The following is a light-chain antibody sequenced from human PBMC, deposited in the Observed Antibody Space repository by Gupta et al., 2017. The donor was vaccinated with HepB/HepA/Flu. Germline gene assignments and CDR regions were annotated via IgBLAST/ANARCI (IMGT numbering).Light chain of an antibody. Sequence: QSALTQPASVSGSPGQAITISCPGTSNDIGGYNFVSWYKHHPGKAPELMIYEVTKRPSGVSNRFFGSKSGNTASLTISGLQPEDEADYYCCSYVGSITVVFGGGTKLTVL. J-gene: IGLJ2*01. V-gene: IGLV2-23*02. CDR2: EVT. CDR1: SNDIGGYNF. CDR3: CSYVGSITVV.